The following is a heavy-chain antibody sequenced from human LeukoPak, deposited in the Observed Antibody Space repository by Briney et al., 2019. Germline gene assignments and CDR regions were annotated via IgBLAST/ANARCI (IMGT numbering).Heavy chain of an antibody. D-gene: IGHD5-18*01. CDR3: ARRGYSYGWGYYYYMDV. J-gene: IGHJ6*03. CDR1: GYTFTGYY. Sequence: GASVKVSCKASGYTFTGYYMHWVRQAPGQGLEWMGWMNPNSGNTGYAQKFQGRVTMTRNTSISTAYMELSSLRSEDTAVYYCARRGYSYGWGYYYYMDVWGKGTTVTISS. V-gene: IGHV1-8*02. CDR2: MNPNSGNT.